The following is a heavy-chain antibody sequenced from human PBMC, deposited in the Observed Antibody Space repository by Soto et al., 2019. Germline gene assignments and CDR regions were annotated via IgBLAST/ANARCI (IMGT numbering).Heavy chain of an antibody. CDR1: GFPFSHDA. CDR3: GKERRGSGWSVCNF. V-gene: IGHV3-23*01. D-gene: IGHD6-19*01. J-gene: IGHJ4*02. CDR2: ISGSGDSA. Sequence: GSLRLSCTASGFPFSHDAMNWVRQGPGTRLEWVADISGSGDSARYADSVRGRFTISRDNSRDTLYLQMNSLRVDDTAVYYCGKERRGSGWSVCNFWGQGALVTVSS.